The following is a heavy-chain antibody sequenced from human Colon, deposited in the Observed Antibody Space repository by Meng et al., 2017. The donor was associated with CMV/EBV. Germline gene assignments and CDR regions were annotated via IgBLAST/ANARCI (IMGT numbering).Heavy chain of an antibody. V-gene: IGHV1-2*02. CDR3: IRENWYYDY. D-gene: IGHD1-1*01. Sequence: GQLVPAGAEGEEPGALVEVSRKASGYTFTPYYIHWVRQAPGQGLEWVGCMLPKTGALDYAQKFRGRITLTTDTSITTAYMELSGLTSDDTAVYYCIRENWYYDYWGLGTLVTVSS. J-gene: IGHJ4*02. CDR1: GYTFTPYY. CDR2: MLPKTGAL.